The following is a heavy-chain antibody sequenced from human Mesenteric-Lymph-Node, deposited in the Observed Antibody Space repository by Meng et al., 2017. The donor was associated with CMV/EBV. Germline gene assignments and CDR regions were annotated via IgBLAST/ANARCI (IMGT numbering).Heavy chain of an antibody. Sequence: GESLKISCAASGFTFSKYAMSWVRQAPGKGLERVSVIYSGGSHTYYADSVRGRFIISRDDSKNTLYLQMNSLRAEDTAVYYCAKDPPYDSSGYALGYWDQGTLVTVSS. D-gene: IGHD3-22*01. CDR2: IYSGGSHT. V-gene: IGHV3-23*03. CDR1: GFTFSKYA. CDR3: AKDPPYDSSGYALGY. J-gene: IGHJ4*02.